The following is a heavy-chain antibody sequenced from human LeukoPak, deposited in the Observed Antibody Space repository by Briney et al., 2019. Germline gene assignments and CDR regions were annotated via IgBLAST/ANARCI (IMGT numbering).Heavy chain of an antibody. CDR2: IYYSGST. CDR1: GGSINDYY. V-gene: IGHV4-59*08. D-gene: IGHD1-26*01. CDR3: ARHSRTYYDFDY. Sequence: PSETLSLTCSVSGGSINDYYWSWIRQAPGKGLEWIGYIYYSGSTNYNPSLKSRVSISVDMSRNQFSLKLTSVTAADTAVYYCARHSRTYYDFDYWGQGTLVTVSS. J-gene: IGHJ4*02.